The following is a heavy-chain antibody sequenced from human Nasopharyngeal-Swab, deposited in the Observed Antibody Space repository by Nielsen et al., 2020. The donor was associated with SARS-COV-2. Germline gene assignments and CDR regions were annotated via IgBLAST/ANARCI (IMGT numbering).Heavy chain of an antibody. V-gene: IGHV4-59*01. CDR3: ARGCRYCTPKMYFDL. Sequence: SETLSLTCTVSGGSISSYYWSWIRPPPGKGLEWIGYIYYSGSTNYNPSLKSRVTISVDTSKNQFSLKLSSVTAADTAVYYCARGCRYCTPKMYFDLWGRGTLVTVSS. D-gene: IGHD2-8*01. CDR1: GGSISSYY. J-gene: IGHJ2*01. CDR2: IYYSGST.